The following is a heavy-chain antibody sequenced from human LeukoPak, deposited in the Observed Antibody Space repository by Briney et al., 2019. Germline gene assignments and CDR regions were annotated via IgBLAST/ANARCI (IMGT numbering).Heavy chain of an antibody. V-gene: IGHV3-23*01. CDR1: GFTFNNAW. D-gene: IGHD2-15*01. Sequence: PGGSLRLSCAASGFTFNNAWMNRVRQAPGKGLEWVSAISNNGGYTYYADSVQGRFTISRDNSKSTLCLQMNSLRAEDTAVYYCAKQLGYCSDGSCYFPYWGQGTLVTVSS. CDR2: ISNNGGYT. J-gene: IGHJ4*02. CDR3: AKQLGYCSDGSCYFPY.